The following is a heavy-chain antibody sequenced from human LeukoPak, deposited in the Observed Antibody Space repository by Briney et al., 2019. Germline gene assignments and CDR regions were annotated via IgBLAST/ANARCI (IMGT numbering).Heavy chain of an antibody. CDR1: GFTFSSYS. J-gene: IGHJ5*02. CDR3: ARDTSXXXXRHYNWFDP. D-gene: IGHD2-2*01. Sequence: GGSLRLSCAASGFTFSSYSMIWVRQAPGKGLEWVSSISSSSSYIYYADSVKGRFTISRDNAKNSLYLQMNSLRAEDTAVYYCARDTSXXXXRHYNWFDPWGQGTLVT. CDR2: ISSSSSYI. V-gene: IGHV3-21*01.